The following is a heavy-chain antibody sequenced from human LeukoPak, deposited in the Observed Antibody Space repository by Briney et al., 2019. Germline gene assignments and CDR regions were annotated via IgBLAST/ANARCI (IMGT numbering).Heavy chain of an antibody. CDR1: GFTFSSYS. Sequence: GGSLRLSCAASGFTFSSYSMNWVRQAPGKGLEWVSSISSSSSYIYYADSVKGRFTISRDNAKNSLYLRMNSLRAEDTAVYYCARAILRGRLNDAFDIWGQGTMVTVSS. J-gene: IGHJ3*02. CDR3: ARAILRGRLNDAFDI. CDR2: ISSSSSYI. V-gene: IGHV3-21*01. D-gene: IGHD2-21*02.